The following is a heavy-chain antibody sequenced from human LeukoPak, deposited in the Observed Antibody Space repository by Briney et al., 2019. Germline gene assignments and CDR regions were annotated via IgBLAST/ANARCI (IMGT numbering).Heavy chain of an antibody. CDR3: ARIRRGSSSWYYFDS. CDR2: IRYDGSNK. J-gene: IGHJ4*02. CDR1: GFTFSSYG. D-gene: IGHD6-13*01. Sequence: GGSLRLSCAASGFTFSSYGMHWVRQAPGKGPEWVAFIRYDGSNKYYADSVKGRFTISRDNSKNTLYLQMNSLRAEDTALYYCARIRRGSSSWYYFDSWGQGTLVTVSS. V-gene: IGHV3-30*02.